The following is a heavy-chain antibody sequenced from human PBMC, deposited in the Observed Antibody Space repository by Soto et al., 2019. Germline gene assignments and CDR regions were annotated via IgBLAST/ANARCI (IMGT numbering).Heavy chain of an antibody. CDR1: GYTFTDYF. CDR2: INPHSRGT. V-gene: IGHV1-2*02. CDR3: ARVTLKAGNWFDP. Sequence: ASVKVSCKASGYTFTDYFIHWVRQAPGQGFEWMGWINPHSRGTNYAQKFQGRVTMTRDTSNSTAYMELRGLTSDDTAVYYCARVTLKAGNWFDPWGQGTLVTVSS. J-gene: IGHJ5*02.